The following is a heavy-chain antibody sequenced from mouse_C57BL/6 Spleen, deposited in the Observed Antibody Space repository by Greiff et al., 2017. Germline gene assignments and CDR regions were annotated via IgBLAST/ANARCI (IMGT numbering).Heavy chain of an antibody. CDR3: ARDYYGRYFDV. Sequence: DVKLVESGGGLVKPGGSLKLSCAASGFTFSDYGMHWVRQAPEKGLEWVADISSGSSTIYYADTVKGRFTISRDNAKTTLFLQRTSLRSEDTAMYYCARDYYGRYFDVWGTGTTVTVSS. CDR2: ISSGSSTI. V-gene: IGHV5-17*01. CDR1: GFTFSDYG. D-gene: IGHD1-1*01. J-gene: IGHJ1*03.